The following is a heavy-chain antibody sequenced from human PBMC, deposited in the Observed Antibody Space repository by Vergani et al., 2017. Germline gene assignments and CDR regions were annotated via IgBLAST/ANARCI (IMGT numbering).Heavy chain of an antibody. J-gene: IGHJ4*02. D-gene: IGHD2-8*02. V-gene: IGHV3-48*04. CDR3: ARACPGCDYVAYFDC. CDR2: ISSSSSTI. CDR1: GFTFSSYI. Sequence: EVQLVESGGGLVQPGGSLRLSCAASGFTFSSYIMNWFRQAPGKGLEWVSYISSSSSTIYYADSVKGRFTISRDNAKNSLYLQMNSLRAEDTAVYYCARACPGCDYVAYFDCWGQGTLVTVSS.